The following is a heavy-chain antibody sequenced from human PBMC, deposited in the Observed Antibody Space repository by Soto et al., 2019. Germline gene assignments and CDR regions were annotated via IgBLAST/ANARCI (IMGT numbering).Heavy chain of an antibody. CDR3: AHLHANSGYDWRYDP. J-gene: IGHJ5*02. V-gene: IGHV2-5*01. D-gene: IGHD5-12*01. Sequence: SGPTLVNPTQTLTLTCTVSGFSLSASGEGVGWIRQPPGKALEWLGVLYWHDNTRYTRYSPSLKNRLAITEDTSKNQVVLTMTNVDTVDTATYYCAHLHANSGYDWRYDPWGQGTLVTVSS. CDR2: LYWHDNT. CDR1: GFSLSASGEG.